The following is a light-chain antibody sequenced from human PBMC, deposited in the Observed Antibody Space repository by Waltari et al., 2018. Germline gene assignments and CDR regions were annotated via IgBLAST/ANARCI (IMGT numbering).Light chain of an antibody. CDR3: QQYKSYPVT. V-gene: IGKV1-5*03. Sequence: DIQMTQSPSTLSAAVGDSVTFTCRDSQAINNWLAWYQQKPGKAPKVLIYKASILESGVSSRFSGSGSGTEFTLTINSLQADDSATYYCQQYKSYPVTFGPGTKVDVK. CDR2: KAS. J-gene: IGKJ1*01. CDR1: QAINNW.